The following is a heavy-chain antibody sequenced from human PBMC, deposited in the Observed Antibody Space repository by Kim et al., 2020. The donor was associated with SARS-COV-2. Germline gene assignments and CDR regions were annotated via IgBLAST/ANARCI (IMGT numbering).Heavy chain of an antibody. J-gene: IGHJ5*02. D-gene: IGHD3-10*01. CDR3: ARETGGSFDP. Sequence: GGSLRLSCEASGFTFSSYWMSWVRQAPGKGLEWVANIKQDGSEKYYVDSVKGRFTISRDNAKNSLYLEMNSLRAEDTAVYYCARETGGSFDPWGQGTLVTVSS. CDR1: GFTFSSYW. V-gene: IGHV3-7*03. CDR2: IKQDGSEK.